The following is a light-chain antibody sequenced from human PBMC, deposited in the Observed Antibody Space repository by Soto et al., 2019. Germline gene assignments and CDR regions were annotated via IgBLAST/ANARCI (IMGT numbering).Light chain of an antibody. Sequence: EIVMTQSPGTLSLFPGERAALSGIASPSVANFVAWYQQKPGQAPRLLIYGAFNRATGIPARFSGSGSGTDFTLTISSLEPEDSAVYYCQQRNIWPPVTFGHGTRLEIK. CDR2: GAF. CDR3: QQRNIWPPVT. J-gene: IGKJ5*01. V-gene: IGKV3-11*01. CDR1: PSVANF.